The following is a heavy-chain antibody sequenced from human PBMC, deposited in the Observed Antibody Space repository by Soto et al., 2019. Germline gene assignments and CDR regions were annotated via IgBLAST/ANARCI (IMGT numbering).Heavy chain of an antibody. V-gene: IGHV4-39*01. CDR3: ARDTGNYRPSV. D-gene: IGHD1-1*01. Sequence: QLQLQESGPRLVKPSETLSLTCTVSGGSIRSSGSYWGWIRQPPGEGLEWIASIHYSGRTYYNPSLKSQVTISVDTSKNQFSLKLSSVTAADTAVYCCARDTGNYRPSVWGQGSLVTVSS. J-gene: IGHJ4*02. CDR2: IHYSGRT. CDR1: GGSIRSSGSY.